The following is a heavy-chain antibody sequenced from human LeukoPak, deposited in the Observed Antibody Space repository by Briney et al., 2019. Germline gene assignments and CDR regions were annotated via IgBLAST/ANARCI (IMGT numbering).Heavy chain of an antibody. J-gene: IGHJ6*02. D-gene: IGHD4-17*01. CDR2: IYPVDSDI. Sequence: GESLKISCKASGFSFTFTKNWIGWVRQVPGEGLEWMGIIYPVDSDIRYNPSFQGQVTISVDKSISTTYLQWSSLRASDTAIYYCARHLATVTASRQYYYYGMDVWGQGTTVTVSS. CDR3: ARHLATVTASRQYYYYGMDV. V-gene: IGHV5-51*01. CDR1: GFSFTFTKNW.